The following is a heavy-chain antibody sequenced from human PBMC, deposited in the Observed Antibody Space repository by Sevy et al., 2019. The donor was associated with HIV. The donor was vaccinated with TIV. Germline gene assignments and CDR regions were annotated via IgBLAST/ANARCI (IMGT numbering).Heavy chain of an antibody. CDR3: AREGVYSSRKGMDV. J-gene: IGHJ6*02. Sequence: GGSLRLSCAASGFTFSDYYMSWVRQAPGKGLEWISDISSGSSHTNDADSVKGRFTISRDNAKNSLYLQMNSLRAEDTAVYYCAREGVYSSRKGMDVWGQGTTVTVSS. CDR1: GFTFSDYY. V-gene: IGHV3-11*06. D-gene: IGHD6-13*01. CDR2: ISSGSSHT.